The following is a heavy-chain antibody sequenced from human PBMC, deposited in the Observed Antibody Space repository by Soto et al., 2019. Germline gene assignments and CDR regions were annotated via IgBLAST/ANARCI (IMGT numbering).Heavy chain of an antibody. D-gene: IGHD3-22*01. CDR2: ISSSGSTI. CDR1: GFTFSSYE. Sequence: EVQLVESGGGLVQPGGSLRLSCAASGFTFSSYEMNWVRQAPGKGLEWVSYISSSGSTIYYADSVKGRFTISRDNAKNSLYLQMNSLRAEDTAVYYCASYDTVYYYYYGMDVWGQGTTVTVSS. V-gene: IGHV3-48*03. J-gene: IGHJ6*02. CDR3: ASYDTVYYYYYGMDV.